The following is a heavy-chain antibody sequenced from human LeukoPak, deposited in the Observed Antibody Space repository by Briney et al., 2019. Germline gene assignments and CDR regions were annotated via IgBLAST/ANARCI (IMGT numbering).Heavy chain of an antibody. CDR2: INHSGST. J-gene: IGHJ4*02. CDR1: GGSFSGYY. Sequence: SETLSLTCAVYGGSFSGYYWSWIRQPPGKGLEWIGEINHSGSTNYNPSLKSRVTISVDTSKNQFSLKLSSVTAADTAVYYCARGQSSDYYDSSGTLNFDYWGQGTLVTVSS. V-gene: IGHV4-34*01. CDR3: ARGQSSDYYDSSGTLNFDY. D-gene: IGHD3-22*01.